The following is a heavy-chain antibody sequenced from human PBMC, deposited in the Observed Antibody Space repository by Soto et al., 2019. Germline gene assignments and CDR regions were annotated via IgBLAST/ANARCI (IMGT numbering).Heavy chain of an antibody. Sequence: QVQLVQSGAEVKKPGASVKVSCKASGYTFTSYGISWVRQAPGQGLEWMGWISAYNGNTNYAQKLQGRVTMTTDTSTSTAYMELRSLRPDDTAVYYCARDTPGAWYNWIYGWFDPWGQGTLVTVSS. CDR1: GYTFTSYG. D-gene: IGHD1-7*01. V-gene: IGHV1-18*01. J-gene: IGHJ5*02. CDR3: ARDTPGAWYNWIYGWFDP. CDR2: ISAYNGNT.